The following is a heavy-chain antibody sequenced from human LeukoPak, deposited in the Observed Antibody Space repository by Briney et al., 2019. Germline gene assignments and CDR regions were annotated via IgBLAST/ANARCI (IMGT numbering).Heavy chain of an antibody. CDR3: ARPHGANSYCFDN. D-gene: IGHD1-1*01. CDR1: GGSSGSSSHY. J-gene: IGHJ4*02. Sequence: PSETLSLTCIVSGGSSGSSSHYWGWIRQPPGKGLEWIGSMHYSGSTYYNPSLKSRVTISVDTSKNQFSLKLSSVTAADTAVYYCARPHGANSYCFDNWGQGTLVTVSS. V-gene: IGHV4-39*01. CDR2: MHYSGST.